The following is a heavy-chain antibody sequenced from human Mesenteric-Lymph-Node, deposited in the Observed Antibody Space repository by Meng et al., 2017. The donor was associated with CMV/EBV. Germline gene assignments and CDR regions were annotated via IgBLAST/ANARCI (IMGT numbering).Heavy chain of an antibody. D-gene: IGHD3-22*01. J-gene: IGHJ3*02. CDR2: IIPILGIA. V-gene: IGHV1-69*10. Sequence: TFSSYAISWVRQAPGQGLEWMGGIIPILGIANYAQKFQGRVTITADKSTSTAYMELSSLRSEDTAVYYCASFHDSSGEWVDDAFDIWGQGTMVTVSS. CDR1: TFSSYA. CDR3: ASFHDSSGEWVDDAFDI.